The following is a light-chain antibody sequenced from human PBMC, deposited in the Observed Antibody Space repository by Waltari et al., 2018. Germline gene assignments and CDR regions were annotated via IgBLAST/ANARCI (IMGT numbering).Light chain of an antibody. J-gene: IGKJ1*01. Sequence: DIQMTQSPSTLSASIGDRVTITCRASQRISRWLAWYQQKPGKAPNLLIYKTSSLQSGVPSRFNGSGSGTEFTLTNSSLQPEDFATYYCQQYNTYSLWAFGQGTKVEIK. CDR2: KTS. CDR3: QQYNTYSLWA. CDR1: QRISRW. V-gene: IGKV1-5*03.